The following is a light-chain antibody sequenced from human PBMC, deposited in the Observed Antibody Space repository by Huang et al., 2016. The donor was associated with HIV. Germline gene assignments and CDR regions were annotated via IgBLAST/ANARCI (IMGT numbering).Light chain of an antibody. CDR3: QHFDNLALT. CDR1: QDISNY. V-gene: IGKV1-33*01. CDR2: DAS. Sequence: DIQMTQSPSSLYASVGDRVTITCQANQDISNYLNWYQQKPGKAPKLPIYDASNLEKGVPSRFIGSGSGTDFTFTISSLQPEDIATYYCQHFDNLALTFGGGTKVQIK. J-gene: IGKJ4*01.